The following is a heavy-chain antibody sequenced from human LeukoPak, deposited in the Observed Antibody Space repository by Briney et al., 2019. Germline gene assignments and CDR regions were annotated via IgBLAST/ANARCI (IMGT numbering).Heavy chain of an antibody. J-gene: IGHJ5*02. CDR1: GGSISSYY. D-gene: IGHD5-18*01. CDR2: IYYSGST. V-gene: IGHV4-59*01. Sequence: SETLSLTCTVSGGSISSYYWSWIRQPPGKGLEWIGYIYYSGSTNYNPSLKSRVTISVDTSKNQFSLKLSSVTAADTAVYYCSRGGYIYGGHNWFDPWGQGTLVTVSS. CDR3: SRGGYIYGGHNWFDP.